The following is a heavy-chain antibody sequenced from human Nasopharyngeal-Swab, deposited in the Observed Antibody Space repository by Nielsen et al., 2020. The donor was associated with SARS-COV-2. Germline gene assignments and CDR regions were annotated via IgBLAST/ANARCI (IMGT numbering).Heavy chain of an antibody. Sequence: WIRQPPGKGLEWIGYIYYSGSTNYNPSLKSRVTISVDTPKNQFSLKLSSVTAADTAVYYCARHEGAGSGSFFDYWGQGTLVTVSS. J-gene: IGHJ4*02. CDR3: ARHEGAGSGSFFDY. CDR2: IYYSGST. V-gene: IGHV4-59*08. D-gene: IGHD3-10*01.